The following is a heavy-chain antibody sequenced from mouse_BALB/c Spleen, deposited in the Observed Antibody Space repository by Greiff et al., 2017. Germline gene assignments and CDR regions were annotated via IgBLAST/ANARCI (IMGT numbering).Heavy chain of an antibody. D-gene: IGHD1-1*01. CDR3: ARDRGYYGSSLYYFDY. V-gene: IGHV5-6-3*01. CDR2: INSNGGST. J-gene: IGHJ2*01. CDR1: GFTFSSYG. Sequence: EVKLVESGGGLVQPGGSLKLSCAASGFTFSSYGMSWVRQTPDKRLELVATINSNGGSTYYPDSVKGRFTISRDNAKNTLYLQMSSLKSEDTAMYYCARDRGYYGSSLYYFDYWGQGTTLTVSS.